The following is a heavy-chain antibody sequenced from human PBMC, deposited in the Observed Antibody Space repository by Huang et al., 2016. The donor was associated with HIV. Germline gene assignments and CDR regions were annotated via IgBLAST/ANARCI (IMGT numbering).Heavy chain of an antibody. CDR1: GGSFSNFY. V-gene: IGHV4-34*02. Sequence: QVQLQLWGAGLLKPSETLSLTCAVYGGSFSNFYWGWIRQPPGKGLEWIGEINDAGNTRADPSRRGRVTMSVNTSKKQFSLQVKCVAVADTSIYDCAGRGYTYDGSGLPAFDPWGRGTVVTVSS. CDR2: INDAGNT. D-gene: IGHD3-22*01. CDR3: AGRGYTYDGSGLPAFDP. J-gene: IGHJ5*02.